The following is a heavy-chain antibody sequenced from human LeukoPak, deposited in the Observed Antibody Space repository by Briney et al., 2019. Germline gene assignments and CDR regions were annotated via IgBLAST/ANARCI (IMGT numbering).Heavy chain of an antibody. J-gene: IGHJ3*01. CDR1: GGSVNDYY. Sequence: SETLSLTCTVSGGSVNDYYWNWIRQPPGKRLEWIGYIYYSGSTDYNPSLKSRVTMSVDTSKNQFSLKLNSVTAADTAVYYCARGGARGSSAFDVWGQGTMVIVSA. V-gene: IGHV4-59*02. D-gene: IGHD3-10*01. CDR2: IYYSGST. CDR3: ARGGARGSSAFDV.